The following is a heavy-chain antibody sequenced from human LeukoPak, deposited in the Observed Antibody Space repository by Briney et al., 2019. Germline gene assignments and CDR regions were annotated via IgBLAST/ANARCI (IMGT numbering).Heavy chain of an antibody. Sequence: SETLSLTCTVSGDSISNYYWGWIRQPPGKGLEWIGYIYYSGSTNYNPSLKSRVTISVGTSKNQFSLKLTSVTAADTAVYYCARVAKLVQYYFDYWGQGTLVTVSS. V-gene: IGHV4-59*01. J-gene: IGHJ4*02. CDR2: IYYSGST. CDR1: GDSISNYY. CDR3: ARVAKLVQYYFDY. D-gene: IGHD6-13*01.